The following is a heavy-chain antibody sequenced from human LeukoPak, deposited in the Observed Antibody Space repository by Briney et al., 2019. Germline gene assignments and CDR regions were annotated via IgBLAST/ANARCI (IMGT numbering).Heavy chain of an antibody. V-gene: IGHV3-23*01. CDR2: ISGSGGST. J-gene: IGHJ6*03. CDR3: AKDFDGSTWFGRNYMDV. CDR1: GYTFSSYA. Sequence: GGSLRLSCSASGYTFSSYAMCWVRQAPGKGLEWVSGISGSGGSTYYLDSVKGRFTISRDNSKNTLYLQMNSLRAEDTAVYYCAKDFDGSTWFGRNYMDVWGKGTTVTVSS. D-gene: IGHD6-13*01.